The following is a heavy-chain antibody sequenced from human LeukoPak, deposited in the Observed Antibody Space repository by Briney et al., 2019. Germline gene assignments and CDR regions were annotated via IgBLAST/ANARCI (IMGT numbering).Heavy chain of an antibody. CDR3: ARDHPDYGDFTDAFDI. Sequence: PSETLSLTCTVSGGSISSYYWSSIRQPAGKGLEWIGRIYTSGSTNYNPSLKSRVTMSVDTSKNQFSLKLSSVTAADTAVYYCARDHPDYGDFTDAFDIWGQGTMVTVSS. D-gene: IGHD4-17*01. CDR1: GGSISSYY. CDR2: IYTSGST. J-gene: IGHJ3*02. V-gene: IGHV4-4*07.